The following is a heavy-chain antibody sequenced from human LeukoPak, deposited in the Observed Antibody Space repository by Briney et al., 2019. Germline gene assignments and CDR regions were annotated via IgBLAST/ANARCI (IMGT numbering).Heavy chain of an antibody. CDR1: EFSVSRNY. V-gene: IGHV3-53*01. Sequence: QSGGSLRLSCAVSEFSVSRNYMNWVRQAPGKGLEWVSVIYSGGATYYADSVRGRFTISRDNSKNMVSLQMTSLGAEDTAVYYCARGRFSGPDYYWGQGTLVTVSS. CDR2: IYSGGAT. D-gene: IGHD5-12*01. CDR3: ARGRFSGPDYY. J-gene: IGHJ4*02.